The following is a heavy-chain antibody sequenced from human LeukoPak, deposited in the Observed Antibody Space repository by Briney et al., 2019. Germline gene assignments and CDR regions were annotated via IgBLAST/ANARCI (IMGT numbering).Heavy chain of an antibody. Sequence: SETLSLTCAVYGGSFSGYYWSWIRQPPGKGLEWIGEINHSGSTNYNPSLKSRVTISVDTSKNQFSLKPSSVTAADTAVYYCARRWLQLDYWGQGTLVTVSS. D-gene: IGHD5-24*01. CDR2: INHSGST. V-gene: IGHV4-34*01. CDR3: ARRWLQLDY. CDR1: GGSFSGYY. J-gene: IGHJ4*02.